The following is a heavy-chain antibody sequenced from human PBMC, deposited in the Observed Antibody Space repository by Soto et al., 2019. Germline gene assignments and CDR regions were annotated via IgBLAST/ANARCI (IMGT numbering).Heavy chain of an antibody. CDR3: ARVPHMVTAILGFDY. V-gene: IGHV4-31*03. CDR2: IYYSGST. J-gene: IGHJ4*02. CDR1: GGSISSGGYY. Sequence: SETLSLTCTVSGGSISSGGYYWSWIRHHPGKGLEWIGYIYYSGSTYYNPSLRSRVTISVDTSKNQFSLKLSSVTAADTAVYYCARVPHMVTAILGFDYWGQGTLVTVSS. D-gene: IGHD2-21*02.